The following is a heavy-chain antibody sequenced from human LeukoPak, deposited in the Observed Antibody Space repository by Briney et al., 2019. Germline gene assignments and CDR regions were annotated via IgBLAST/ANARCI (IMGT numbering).Heavy chain of an antibody. CDR1: GFTFSSYW. V-gene: IGHV3-7*01. J-gene: IGHJ5*02. CDR3: ARDNASYCSSTSCYLPKYNWFDP. CDR2: IKQDGSEK. D-gene: IGHD2-2*01. Sequence: GGSLRLSCAASGFTFSSYWMSWVRQAPGKGLEWVANIKQDGSEKYYVDSVKGRFTISRDNAKNSLYLQMNSLRAEDTAVYYCARDNASYCSSTSCYLPKYNWFDPWGQGTLVTVSS.